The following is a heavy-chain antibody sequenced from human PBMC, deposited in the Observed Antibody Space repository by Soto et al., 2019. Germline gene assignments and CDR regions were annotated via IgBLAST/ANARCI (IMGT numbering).Heavy chain of an antibody. CDR2: IYYSRST. Sequence: QVQLQESGPGLVKPSQTLSLTCTGSGGSFSSGNYHWSWIRQPPGKGLEWIGFIYYSRSTYYNPSLKSRVSISQDTPKNQFSLRLSPLTAADTAIYYCARVVDGYNFPFDYWGQGILVTVSS. CDR3: ARVVDGYNFPFDY. V-gene: IGHV4-30-4*01. CDR1: GGSFSSGNYH. D-gene: IGHD5-12*01. J-gene: IGHJ4*02.